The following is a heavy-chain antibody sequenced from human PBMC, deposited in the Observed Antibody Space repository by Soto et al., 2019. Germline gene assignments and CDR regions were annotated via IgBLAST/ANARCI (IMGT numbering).Heavy chain of an antibody. CDR1: GGTFSSYT. D-gene: IGHD2-2*01. Sequence: QVQLVQSGAEVKKPGSSVKDSCKASGGTFSSYTISWVRQAPGQGLEWMGRIIPILGIANYAQKFQGRVTIPADKSTSTAYMELSSLRSEDTAVYYCASGSTNHYGMDVWGQGTTVTVSS. V-gene: IGHV1-69*02. J-gene: IGHJ6*02. CDR2: IIPILGIA. CDR3: ASGSTNHYGMDV.